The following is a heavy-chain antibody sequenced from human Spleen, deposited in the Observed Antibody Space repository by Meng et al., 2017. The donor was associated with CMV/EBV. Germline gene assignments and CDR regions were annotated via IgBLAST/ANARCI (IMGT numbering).Heavy chain of an antibody. D-gene: IGHD3-16*01. CDR2: IRGHNGDT. Sequence: QLQLVQSAPGVKKPGASVKVSCRASGYIFRNYAISWVRQAPGQGLEWMGYIRGHNGDTSYAQKYQGRLTLSTDAARSTAYMEIRSLTYDDTAVYYCARDDPGDPLDFWGQGTLVTVSS. V-gene: IGHV1-18*01. J-gene: IGHJ4*02. CDR3: ARDDPGDPLDF. CDR1: GYIFRNYA.